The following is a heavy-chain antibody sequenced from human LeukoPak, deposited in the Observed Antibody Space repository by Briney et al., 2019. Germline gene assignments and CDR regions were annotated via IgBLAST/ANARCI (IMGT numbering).Heavy chain of an antibody. J-gene: IGHJ4*02. CDR3: ARVEYSSSGRGGILDY. CDR1: GGSISSYY. CDR2: IYTSGST. V-gene: IGHV4-4*07. Sequence: SETLSLTCTVSGGSISSYYWSWIRQPAGKGLEWIGRIYTSGSTNYNPSLKSRVTMSVDTSKNQFSLKLSSVTAADTAVYYCARVEYSSSGRGGILDYWGQGTLVTVSS. D-gene: IGHD6-6*01.